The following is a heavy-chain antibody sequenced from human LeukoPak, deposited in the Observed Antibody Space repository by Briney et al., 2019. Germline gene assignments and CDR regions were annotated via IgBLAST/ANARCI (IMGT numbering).Heavy chain of an antibody. J-gene: IGHJ4*02. CDR2: IRTDGSDT. Sequence: GGSLRLSCAASGVTFSGFWMTWVRQAPGKGLEWVASIRTDGSDTYYLDSVKGRFTVSRDNAKNSVYLQMDSLRAEDTAVYYCARRSWQFDYWGRGTLVTVSS. CDR1: GVTFSGFW. CDR3: ARRSWQFDY. D-gene: IGHD6-13*01. V-gene: IGHV3-7*01.